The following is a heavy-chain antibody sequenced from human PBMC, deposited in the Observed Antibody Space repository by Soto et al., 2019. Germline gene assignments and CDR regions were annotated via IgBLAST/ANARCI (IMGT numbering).Heavy chain of an antibody. CDR3: ARVPTGYISGWYYNYYGMDV. CDR2: ISTSSTYI. V-gene: IGHV3-21*01. CDR1: GFTFSTYS. D-gene: IGHD6-19*01. J-gene: IGHJ6*02. Sequence: GGSLRLSCAASGFTFSTYSMNWVRQAPGKGLEWVSSISTSSTYIYYADSVKGRFTISRDNAKNSLYLQLNSLRAEDTAVYYCARVPTGYISGWYYNYYGMDVWGQGTTVTVSS.